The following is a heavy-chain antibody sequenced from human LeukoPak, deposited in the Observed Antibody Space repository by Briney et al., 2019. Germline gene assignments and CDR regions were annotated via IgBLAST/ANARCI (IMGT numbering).Heavy chain of an antibody. CDR2: ISGSGGST. CDR3: ARKRGASGYSDY. D-gene: IGHD3-22*01. J-gene: IGHJ4*02. Sequence: PGGSLTLSCAVSGFTFSSYAMSWLRQAPGKGLEWVSAISGSGGSTYYADSVKGRFTISRDNSKNTLYLQMNSLRAEDTAVYYCARKRGASGYSDYWGQGTLVTVSS. CDR1: GFTFSSYA. V-gene: IGHV3-23*01.